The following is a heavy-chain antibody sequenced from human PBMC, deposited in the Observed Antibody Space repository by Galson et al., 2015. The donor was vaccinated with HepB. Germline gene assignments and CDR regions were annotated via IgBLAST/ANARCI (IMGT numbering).Heavy chain of an antibody. CDR1: GFKFYNYA. J-gene: IGHJ3*01. Sequence: SLRLSCAASGFKFYNYAMHWLRQAPGKRLEYVSAISGNGDDTWYADSVKGRFTISRDNSKNTLYVQMSTLRPEDTAVYYCSSDAFDVWGQGTMVIVSS. V-gene: IGHV3-64*05. CDR2: ISGNGDDT. CDR3: SSDAFDV.